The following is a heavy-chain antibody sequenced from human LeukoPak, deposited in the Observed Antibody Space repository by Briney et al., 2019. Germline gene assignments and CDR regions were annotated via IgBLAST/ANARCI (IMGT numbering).Heavy chain of an antibody. CDR1: GGSISSSSYY. Sequence: SETLSLTCTVSGGSISSSSYYWGWIRQPPGKGLEWIGSIYYSGSTYYNPSLKSRVTISVDTSKNQFSLKVSSVAAADTAVYYCARSAPRYNYYMDVWGKGTTVTVSS. V-gene: IGHV4-39*01. CDR3: ARSAPRYNYYMDV. CDR2: IYYSGST. J-gene: IGHJ6*03.